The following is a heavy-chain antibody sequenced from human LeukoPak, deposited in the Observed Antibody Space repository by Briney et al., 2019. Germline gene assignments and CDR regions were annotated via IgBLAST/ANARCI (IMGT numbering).Heavy chain of an antibody. CDR2: IYYSGST. J-gene: IGHJ4*02. CDR3: ARVLRRSGYEVTVGLDY. D-gene: IGHD5-12*01. Sequence: SETLSLTCAVYGGSFSGYYWGWIRQPPGKGLEWIGSIYYSGSTYYNPSLKSRATISVDTSKNQFSLKLSSVTAADTAVYYCARVLRRSGYEVTVGLDYWGQGTLVTVSS. V-gene: IGHV4-34*01. CDR1: GGSFSGYY.